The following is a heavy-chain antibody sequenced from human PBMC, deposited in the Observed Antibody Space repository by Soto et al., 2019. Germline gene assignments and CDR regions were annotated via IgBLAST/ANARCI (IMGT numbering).Heavy chain of an antibody. CDR1: GGSISSGDYY. Sequence: SETLSLTCIVSGGSISSGDYYWSWIRQHPGKGLEWIGYIYYSGSAYYNPSLKSRVTMSVXXSKNQFSLKLSSVTAADTAVYYCARAPPIPDTAMVTSDGHYYYYGMDVWGQGTTVTVSS. V-gene: IGHV4-31*03. D-gene: IGHD5-18*01. J-gene: IGHJ6*02. CDR2: IYYSGSA. CDR3: ARAPPIPDTAMVTSDGHYYYYGMDV.